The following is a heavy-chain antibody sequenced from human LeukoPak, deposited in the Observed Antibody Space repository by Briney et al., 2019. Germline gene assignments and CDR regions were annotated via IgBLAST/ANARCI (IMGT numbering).Heavy chain of an antibody. D-gene: IGHD1-26*01. V-gene: IGHV3-53*01. CDR3: ARGRSGSYYDY. Sequence: GGSLRLSCAASGFTVSSNYMSWVRQAPGKGLEWVSVIYSGGSTYYADSVKGRFTISRDNSKNTLYLQMNSLRAEDTAVYHCARGRSGSYYDYWGQGTLVTVSS. CDR1: GFTVSSNY. J-gene: IGHJ4*02. CDR2: IYSGGST.